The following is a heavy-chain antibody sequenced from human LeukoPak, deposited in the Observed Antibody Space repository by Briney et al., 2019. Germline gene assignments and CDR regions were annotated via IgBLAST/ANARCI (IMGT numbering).Heavy chain of an antibody. Sequence: SVKVSCXASGGTFSSYAISWVRQAPGQGLEWMGRIIPIFGTANYAQKFQGRVTITTDESTSTAYMELSSLRSEDTAVYYCARDPYDSSGYYFDYWGQGTLVTVSS. V-gene: IGHV1-69*05. CDR2: IIPIFGTA. D-gene: IGHD3-22*01. J-gene: IGHJ4*02. CDR3: ARDPYDSSGYYFDY. CDR1: GGTFSSYA.